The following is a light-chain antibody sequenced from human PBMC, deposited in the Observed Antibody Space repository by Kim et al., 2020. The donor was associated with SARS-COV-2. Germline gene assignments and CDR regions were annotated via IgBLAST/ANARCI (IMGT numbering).Light chain of an antibody. V-gene: IGLV2-14*03. J-gene: IGLJ2*01. CDR2: DVG. CDR1: SSNVGGYNY. Sequence: QSALTQPASVSGSPGQSITISCTGTSSNVGGYNYVSWYQQHPGKAPKLMIYDVGTRPSGVSDRFSGSKSGNTASLTISGLQAEDDADYYCSSYTTTTTPVFGGGTQLTVL. CDR3: SSYTTTTTPV.